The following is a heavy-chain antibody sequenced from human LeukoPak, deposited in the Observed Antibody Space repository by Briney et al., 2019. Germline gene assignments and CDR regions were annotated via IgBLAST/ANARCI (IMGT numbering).Heavy chain of an antibody. V-gene: IGHV3-30*18. CDR2: ISYDGSNK. Sequence: PGGSLRLSCAASGFTFSSYGMHWVRQAPGKGLEWVAAISYDGSNKYYADSVKGRFTISRDNSKNTLYLQMNSLRAEDTAVYYCAKDQAVAGTSLDYWGQGTLVTVSS. CDR3: AKDQAVAGTSLDY. J-gene: IGHJ4*02. D-gene: IGHD6-19*01. CDR1: GFTFSSYG.